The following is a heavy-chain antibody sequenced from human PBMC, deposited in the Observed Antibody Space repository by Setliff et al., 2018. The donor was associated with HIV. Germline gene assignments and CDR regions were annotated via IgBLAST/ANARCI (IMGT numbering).Heavy chain of an antibody. Sequence: SVKVSCKASGGTSVTYAINWVRQAPGQGLEWMGGIIPLFGTTNYAQNFQGRVSMTRDTSIFTAYMELSRLRSDDTAVYYCARGAVDDDYFEYWGQGTLVTVSS. J-gene: IGHJ4*02. CDR3: ARGAVDDDYFEY. D-gene: IGHD2-15*01. V-gene: IGHV1-69*05. CDR2: IIPLFGTT. CDR1: GGTSVTYA.